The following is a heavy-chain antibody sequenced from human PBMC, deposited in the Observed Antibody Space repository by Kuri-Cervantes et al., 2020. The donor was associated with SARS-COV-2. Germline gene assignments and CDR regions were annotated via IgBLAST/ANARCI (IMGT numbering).Heavy chain of an antibody. D-gene: IGHD1-1*01. CDR1: GFTFSSYG. Sequence: GESLKFSCAASGFTFSSYGMHWVRQAPGKGLEWVAVIWYDGSNKYYADSVKGRFTISRDNAKNMLFLQMNSLRAEDTAVYYCVRDGDHWNFDYWGQGTLVTVSS. CDR2: IWYDGSNK. V-gene: IGHV3-33*01. J-gene: IGHJ4*02. CDR3: VRDGDHWNFDY.